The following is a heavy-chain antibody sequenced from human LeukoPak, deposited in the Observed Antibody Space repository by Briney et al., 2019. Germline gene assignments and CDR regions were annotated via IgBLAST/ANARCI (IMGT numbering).Heavy chain of an antibody. Sequence: PGGSLRLSCAASGFTFSGYSMHWVRQAPGKGLEYVSAISSNGGSTYYANSVKGRFTISRDNSKNTLYLQMGSLRAEDMAVYYCARDPGASPSYYYHAMDVWGQGTTVTVSS. J-gene: IGHJ6*02. CDR2: ISSNGGST. V-gene: IGHV3-64*01. CDR3: ARDPGASPSYYYHAMDV. D-gene: IGHD1-26*01. CDR1: GFTFSGYS.